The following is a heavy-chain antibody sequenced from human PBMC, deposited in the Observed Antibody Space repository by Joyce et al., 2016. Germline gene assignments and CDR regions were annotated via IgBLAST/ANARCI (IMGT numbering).Heavy chain of an antibody. CDR2: IINRGFN. D-gene: IGHD6-19*01. V-gene: IGHV4-34*12. CDR3: ARSQWLAPLMY. CDR1: GGPFRGFF. Sequence: QVQLQQWGAGLLKPSETLSLTCAVSGGPFRGFFWTWVRQPPGKGLEWIGDIINRGFNNYNPSLKTRVTFSVDTSKNQFSLKLTSVSAADTAVYYCARSQWLAPLMYWGQGTPVTVSS. J-gene: IGHJ4*02.